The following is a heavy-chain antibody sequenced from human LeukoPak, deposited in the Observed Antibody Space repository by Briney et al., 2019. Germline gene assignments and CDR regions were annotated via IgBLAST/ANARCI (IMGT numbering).Heavy chain of an antibody. CDR2: IYPGGSDT. CDR3: ARPHTLDRTTKYYFDY. CDR1: GYTFTTSW. J-gene: IGHJ4*02. D-gene: IGHD1-26*01. V-gene: IGHV5-51*01. Sequence: GESLKISCKVSGYTFTTSWIGWVRQMPGKGLEWMGIIYPGGSDTKYSPSLQGHVTISADKSIDTAYLQWSSLKASDTAIYYCARPHTLDRTTKYYFDYWGQGTPVTVSS.